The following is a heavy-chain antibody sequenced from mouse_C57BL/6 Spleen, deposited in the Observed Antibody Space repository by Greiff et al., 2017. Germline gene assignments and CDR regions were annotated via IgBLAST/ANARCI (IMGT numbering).Heavy chain of an antibody. Sequence: VQLKESGPELVKPGASVKIPCKASGYTFTDYNMDWVKQSHGKSLEWIGDINPNNGGTIYNQKFKGKDTLTVDKSSSTAYMELRSLTSEDTAVYYCAIYLYAMDYWGQGTSVTVSS. J-gene: IGHJ4*01. CDR2: INPNNGGT. V-gene: IGHV1-18*01. CDR1: GYTFTDYN. D-gene: IGHD2-1*01. CDR3: AIYLYAMDY.